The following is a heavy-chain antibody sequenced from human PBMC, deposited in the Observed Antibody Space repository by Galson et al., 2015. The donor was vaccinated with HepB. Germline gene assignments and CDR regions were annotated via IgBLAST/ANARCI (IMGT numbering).Heavy chain of an antibody. CDR3: AKDYYYDSSGYYASDAFDI. CDR2: ISGSGGST. J-gene: IGHJ3*02. V-gene: IGHV3-23*01. D-gene: IGHD3-22*01. Sequence: SLRLSCAASGFTFSSYAMSWVRQAPGKGLEWVSAISGSGGSTYYADSVKGRFTISRDNSKNTLYLQMNSLRAEDTAVYYCAKDYYYDSSGYYASDAFDIWGQGTMVTVSS. CDR1: GFTFSSYA.